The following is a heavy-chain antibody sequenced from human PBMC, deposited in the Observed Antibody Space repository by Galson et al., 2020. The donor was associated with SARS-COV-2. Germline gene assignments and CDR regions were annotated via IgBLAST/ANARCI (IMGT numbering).Heavy chain of an antibody. CDR2: IYYSGYT. V-gene: IGHV4-61*01. D-gene: IGHD6-13*01. CDR3: AREWQPLVPSYNWFDP. Sequence: SETLSLTCTVSGASVSSGNYYWSWIRQAPGKGLEWIGYIYYSGYTNYNPSLKSRVIISVDTSKNQFSLKLRSVTAADTAVYFWAREWQPLVPSYNWFDPWGQGILVTVSP. CDR1: GASVSSGNYY. J-gene: IGHJ5*02.